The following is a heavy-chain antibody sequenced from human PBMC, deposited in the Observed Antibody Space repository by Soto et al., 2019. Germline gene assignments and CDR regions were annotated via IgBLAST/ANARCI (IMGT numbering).Heavy chain of an antibody. CDR2: IIPIYHTT. Sequence: QVQLVQSGAEVKKPGSSVRVSCKASGGTFSNSAISWVRQAPGQGLEWLGGIIPIYHTTHYAQKFQGRVTITADESTSTAYMELSSLTSEDTAVYFCARGLAGVLYFFDSWGQGTLVTVSS. CDR1: GGTFSNSA. CDR3: ARGLAGVLYFFDS. J-gene: IGHJ4*02. D-gene: IGHD3-10*01. V-gene: IGHV1-69*01.